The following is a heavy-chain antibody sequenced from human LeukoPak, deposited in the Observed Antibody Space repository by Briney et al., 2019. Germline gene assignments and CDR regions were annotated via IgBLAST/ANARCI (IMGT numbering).Heavy chain of an antibody. CDR2: IIPIFGTA. V-gene: IGHV1-69*05. J-gene: IGHJ6*03. D-gene: IGHD1-7*01. Sequence: ASVKVSCKASGGTFSSYAISWVRQAPGQGLEWMGGIIPIFGTANYAQKFQGRVTITTDESTSTAYMELSSLRSEDTAVYYCARDVLSLRGTTGYYYYYYMDVWGKGTTVTVSS. CDR1: GGTFSSYA. CDR3: ARDVLSLRGTTGYYYYYYMDV.